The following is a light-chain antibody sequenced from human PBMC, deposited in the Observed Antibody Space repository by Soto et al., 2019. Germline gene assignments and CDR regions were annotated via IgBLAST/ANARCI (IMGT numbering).Light chain of an antibody. Sequence: EIVMTQSPATLFVSPGERATVSFRASQSVSSNLAWYQQKPGQAPRLLIYGASSRATGIPDRFSGSGSGTDFTLTISRLEPEDFAVYYCQQYGSSPITFGQGTRLEI. CDR2: GAS. J-gene: IGKJ5*01. V-gene: IGKV3-20*01. CDR3: QQYGSSPIT. CDR1: QSVSSN.